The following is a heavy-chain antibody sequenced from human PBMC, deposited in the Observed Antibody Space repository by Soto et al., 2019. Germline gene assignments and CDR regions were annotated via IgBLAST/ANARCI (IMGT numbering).Heavy chain of an antibody. CDR3: AKDLYYSYAQSPFDY. CDR2: ISDSGGST. CDR1: GFTFSNFA. J-gene: IGHJ4*02. Sequence: TGGSLRLSCAASGFTFSNFAMNWVRQAPGKGLEWVSAISDSGGSTYYADSVKGRFTISRDNSKNTLYLQMNSLRAEDTAVYYCAKDLYYSYAQSPFDYWGQGTLVTVSS. V-gene: IGHV3-23*01. D-gene: IGHD3-16*01.